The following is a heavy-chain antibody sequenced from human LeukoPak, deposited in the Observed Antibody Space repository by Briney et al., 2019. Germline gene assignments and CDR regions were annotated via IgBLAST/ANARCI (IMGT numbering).Heavy chain of an antibody. Sequence: GGSLRLSCAASGFIFSNYGMHWVRQAPGKGLEWVAFIRYDGNNKDYADSVKGRFTISRDNSKNTLYLQMNSLRAEDTAVYYCAKVPGIAAAGLYYFDYWGQGTLVTVSS. V-gene: IGHV3-30*02. CDR3: AKVPGIAAAGLYYFDY. J-gene: IGHJ4*02. CDR1: GFIFSNYG. CDR2: IRYDGNNK. D-gene: IGHD6-13*01.